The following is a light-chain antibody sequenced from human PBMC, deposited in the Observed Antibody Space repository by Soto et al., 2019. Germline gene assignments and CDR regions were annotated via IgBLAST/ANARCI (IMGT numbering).Light chain of an antibody. Sequence: DIQMTQSPSSLSASVGDRVTITCHASQDISNYLNWYQQKPGKVPKLLIYDASNLQTGVASSFSGSGSGTYFTLTISSLQPEDIATYYCQQDDNLPPLFGQGTKLQIK. CDR1: QDISNY. J-gene: IGKJ2*01. CDR2: DAS. V-gene: IGKV1-33*01. CDR3: QQDDNLPPL.